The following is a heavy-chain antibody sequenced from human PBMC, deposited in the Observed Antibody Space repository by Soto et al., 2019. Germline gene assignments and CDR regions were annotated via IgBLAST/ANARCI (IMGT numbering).Heavy chain of an antibody. V-gene: IGHV1-18*01. CDR3: ARGRAMVRGVLEAFDI. D-gene: IGHD3-10*01. CDR2: ISAYNGNT. CDR1: GYTFTIYG. Sequence: ASVKYSCKASGYTFTIYGISWVRQAPGQGLEWMGWISAYNGNTNYAQKLQGRVTMTTDTSTSTAYMELRSLRSDDTAVYYCARGRAMVRGVLEAFDIWGQGTMVTVSS. J-gene: IGHJ3*02.